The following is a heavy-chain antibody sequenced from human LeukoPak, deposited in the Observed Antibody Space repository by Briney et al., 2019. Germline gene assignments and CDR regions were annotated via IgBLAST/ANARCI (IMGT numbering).Heavy chain of an antibody. CDR3: ARKDIVVVVAATHFWFDP. CDR2: ISSSGSTI. J-gene: IGHJ5*02. Sequence: PGGSLRLSCAASGFTFSDYYMSWIRQAPGKGLGWVSYISSSGSTIYYADSVKGRFTISRDNAKNSLYLQMNSLRAEDTAVYYCARKDIVVVVAATHFWFDPWGQGTLVTVSS. V-gene: IGHV3-11*01. CDR1: GFTFSDYY. D-gene: IGHD2-15*01.